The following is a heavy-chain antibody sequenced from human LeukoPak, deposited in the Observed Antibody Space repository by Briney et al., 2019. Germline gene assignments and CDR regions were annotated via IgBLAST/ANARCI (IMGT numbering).Heavy chain of an antibody. V-gene: IGHV4-4*07. CDR2: KYARGSS. Sequence: SDTLSLTCTLPIDSIRNYYWSWLRQPGGKGLECIGRKYARGSSNDNTTVQSRVAMSVDTSKSQYSLKLRSVTAADTAVYYCARGRYCSADICTGGDSFDIWGQGTMVSVSP. J-gene: IGHJ3*02. D-gene: IGHD2-15*01. CDR3: ARGRYCSADICTGGDSFDI. CDR1: IDSIRNYY.